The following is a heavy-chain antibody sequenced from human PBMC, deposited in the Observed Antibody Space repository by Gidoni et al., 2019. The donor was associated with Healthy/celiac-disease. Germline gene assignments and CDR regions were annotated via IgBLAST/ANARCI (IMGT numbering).Heavy chain of an antibody. CDR2: INPNSGGT. D-gene: IGHD2-2*02. V-gene: IGHV1-2*02. CDR1: GYTFTGYY. CDR3: ARAPPDIVVVPAAILYYYYGMDV. J-gene: IGHJ6*02. Sequence: QVQLVQSGAEVKKPGASVKVSCKASGYTFTGYYMHWVRQSPGQGLEWMGWINPNSGGTNDAQKFQGRVTMTRDTSISTAYMELSRLRSDDTAVYYCARAPPDIVVVPAAILYYYYGMDVWGQGTTVTVSS.